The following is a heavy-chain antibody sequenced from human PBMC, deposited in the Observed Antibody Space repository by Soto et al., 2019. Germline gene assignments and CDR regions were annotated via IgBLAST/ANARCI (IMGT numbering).Heavy chain of an antibody. D-gene: IGHD2-8*01. CDR1: GFTFSSYS. Sequence: GGSLRLSCAASGFTFSSYSMNWVRQAPGKGLEWVSSISSSSSYIYYADSVKGRFTISRDNAKNSLYLQMNSLRAADTAVYYCARAAMVLYFQHWGQGTLVTVSS. J-gene: IGHJ1*01. CDR3: ARAAMVLYFQH. CDR2: ISSSSSYI. V-gene: IGHV3-21*01.